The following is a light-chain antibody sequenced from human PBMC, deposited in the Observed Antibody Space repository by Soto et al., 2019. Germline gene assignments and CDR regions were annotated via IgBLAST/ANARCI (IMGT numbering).Light chain of an antibody. CDR1: QNINNY. J-gene: IGKJ5*01. Sequence: DIRMTQSPSSLSASVGNTFTITCRASQNINNYLNWYQQKPGRAPKLLIYDASNLEAGVPSRLRGSGSGTDFTFTISSMKPEDIATYYCQQYENIPTFGQGTRLEIK. CDR2: DAS. V-gene: IGKV1-33*01. CDR3: QQYENIPT.